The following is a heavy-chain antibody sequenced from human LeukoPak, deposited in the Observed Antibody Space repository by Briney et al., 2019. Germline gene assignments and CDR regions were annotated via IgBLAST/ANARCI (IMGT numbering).Heavy chain of an antibody. CDR2: IYPSDSDT. V-gene: IGHV5-51*01. CDR3: ARDSSSRFPYYYYGMDV. CDR1: GYNFSTYW. J-gene: IGHJ6*02. Sequence: GESLKISCKGSGYNFSTYWIGWVRQMPGKGLEWMGIIYPSDSDTRYSPSFQGQVTISADKSISTAYLQWSSLKASDTAMYYCARDSSSRFPYYYYGMDVWGQGTTVTVSS. D-gene: IGHD6-13*01.